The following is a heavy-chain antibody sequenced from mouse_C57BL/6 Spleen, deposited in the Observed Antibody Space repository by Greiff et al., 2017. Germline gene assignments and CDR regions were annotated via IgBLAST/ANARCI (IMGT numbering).Heavy chain of an antibody. CDR2: ISYDGSN. CDR3: ARDKDEGNPFDY. CDR1: GYSITSGYY. J-gene: IGHJ2*01. V-gene: IGHV3-6*01. Sequence: EVQVVESGPGLVKPSQSLSLTCSVTGYSITSGYYWNWIRQFPGNKLEWMGYISYDGSNNYNPSLKNRISITLDTSKNQFFLKLNSVTTEDTAAYYCARDKDEGNPFDYWGQGTTLTFSS. D-gene: IGHD2-1*01.